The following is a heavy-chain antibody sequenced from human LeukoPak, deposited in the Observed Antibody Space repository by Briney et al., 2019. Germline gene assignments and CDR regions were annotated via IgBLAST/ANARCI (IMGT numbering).Heavy chain of an antibody. V-gene: IGHV1-18*04. CDR1: GYTFTVHY. J-gene: IGHJ3*02. Sequence: ASVKVSCKASGYTFTVHYIHWVRQAPGQGLEWMGWISAYNGNTNYAQKLQGRVTMTTDTSTSTAYMELRSLRSDDTAMYYCARGFTSPGRVTTWADAFDIWDQGTMVTVSS. CDR3: ARGFTSPGRVTTWADAFDI. CDR2: ISAYNGNT. D-gene: IGHD4-17*01.